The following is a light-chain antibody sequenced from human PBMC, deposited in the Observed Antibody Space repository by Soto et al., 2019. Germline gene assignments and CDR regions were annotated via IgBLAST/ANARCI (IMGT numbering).Light chain of an antibody. V-gene: IGKV3-20*01. CDR3: CHHVSSPRT. CDR1: QTVSSSY. Sequence: EIVLTQSPGTLSLSLGERATLSCRASQTVSSSYLAWYQQKPGQAPRLLIYGASIRVHGIPDKFSSSGSGTNFALHISRREPEEDAANYCCHHVSSPRTFGHGTKVDIK. CDR2: GAS. J-gene: IGKJ1*01.